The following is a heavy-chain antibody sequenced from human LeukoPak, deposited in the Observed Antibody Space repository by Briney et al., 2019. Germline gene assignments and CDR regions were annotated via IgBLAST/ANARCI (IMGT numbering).Heavy chain of an antibody. V-gene: IGHV4-34*01. D-gene: IGHD3-22*01. CDR1: GESSFSSYY. CDR3: SRQVVGNDY. J-gene: IGHJ4*02. CDR2: INHSGYT. Sequence: SETVSLTCAVYGESSFSSYYWSWIRQTPGGALEWIGEINHSGYTNYNPSLKSRVTLSIDTSKNQFSLRLNSVTAADTAVYYCSRQVVGNDYWGQGTLVTVSS.